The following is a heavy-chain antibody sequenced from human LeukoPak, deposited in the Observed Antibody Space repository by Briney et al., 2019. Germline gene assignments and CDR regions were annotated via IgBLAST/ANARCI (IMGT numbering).Heavy chain of an antibody. V-gene: IGHV3-48*03. CDR3: AREYGGNLGGFDY. Sequence: PGGSLSLSCAASGFTFSSYEMNWVRQAPGKGLEWVSYISSSGSTIYYADSVKGRFTISRDNAKNSLYLQMNSLRAEDTAVYYCAREYGGNLGGFDYWGQGTLVTVSS. CDR1: GFTFSSYE. CDR2: ISSSGSTI. J-gene: IGHJ4*02. D-gene: IGHD4-23*01.